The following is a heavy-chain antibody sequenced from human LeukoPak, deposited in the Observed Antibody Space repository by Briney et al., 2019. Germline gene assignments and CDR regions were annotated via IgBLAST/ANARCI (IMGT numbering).Heavy chain of an antibody. CDR1: DFTVSSYY. D-gene: IGHD3-22*01. Sequence: GGSLRLSCAASDFTVSSYYMSWVRQAPGKGLEWVSLIYSAGSTYYADSVKGRFTISRDNSKNTLYLQMNSLRTEDTAVYYCAREGGDSSGYLDYRGQGTLVTVSS. CDR3: AREGGDSSGYLDY. J-gene: IGHJ4*02. V-gene: IGHV3-53*01. CDR2: IYSAGST.